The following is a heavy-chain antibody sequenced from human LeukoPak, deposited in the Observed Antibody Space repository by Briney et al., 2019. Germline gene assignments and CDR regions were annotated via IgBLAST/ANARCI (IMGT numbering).Heavy chain of an antibody. CDR1: GFTFSDYY. D-gene: IGHD3-10*01. Sequence: GGSLRLSCAASGFTFSDYYMSWIRQAPGKGLEWVSYISSSGSTIYYADSVKGRFTISRDNAKNSLYLQMNSLRAEDTAEYYCARGDGALLYCGSGSYSNYWGQGTLVTVSS. V-gene: IGHV3-11*01. CDR2: ISSSGSTI. CDR3: ARGDGALLYCGSGSYSNY. J-gene: IGHJ4*02.